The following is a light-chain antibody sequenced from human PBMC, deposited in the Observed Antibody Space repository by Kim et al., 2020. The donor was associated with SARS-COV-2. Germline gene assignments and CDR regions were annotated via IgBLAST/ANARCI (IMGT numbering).Light chain of an antibody. CDR2: AVT. V-gene: IGLV2-14*03. CDR1: DSDFGGYNY. J-gene: IGLJ1*01. CDR3: SSSTSTSALFV. Sequence: QSALTQPVSVSGSPGQSIIISCTGTDSDFGGYNYVSWYQQHPGKAPKLLIYAVTDRPSGVSNRFSGSKSDNSASLTISGLQSEDEADYYCSSSTSTSALFVFGTGTKVTVL.